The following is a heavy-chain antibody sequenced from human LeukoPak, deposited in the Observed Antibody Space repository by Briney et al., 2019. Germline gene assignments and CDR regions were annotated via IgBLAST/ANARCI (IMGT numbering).Heavy chain of an antibody. J-gene: IGHJ6*02. CDR2: IRSKANSYAT. Sequence: PGGSLRLSCAASGFTFSGSAMHWVRQASGKGLEWVGRIRSKANSYATAYAASVKGRFTISRDDSKNTAYLQMNSLKTEDTAVYYCTSIGYCSSTSCFRGPYYYGMDVWGQGTTVTVSS. D-gene: IGHD2-2*01. V-gene: IGHV3-73*01. CDR1: GFTFSGSA. CDR3: TSIGYCSSTSCFRGPYYYGMDV.